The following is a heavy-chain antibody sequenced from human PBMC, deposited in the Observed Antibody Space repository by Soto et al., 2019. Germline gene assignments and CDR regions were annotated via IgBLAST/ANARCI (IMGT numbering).Heavy chain of an antibody. V-gene: IGHV3-30*18. D-gene: IGHD2-15*01. CDR1: GFTFSSYG. J-gene: IGHJ4*02. CDR2: ISYDGSNK. Sequence: ESGGGVVQPGRSLRLSCAASGFTFSSYGMHWVRQAPGKGLEWVAVISYDGSNKYYADSVKGRFTISRDNSKNTLYLQMNSLRAEDTAVYYCAKGEYCSGGSCPSTPFDYWGQGTLVTVSS. CDR3: AKGEYCSGGSCPSTPFDY.